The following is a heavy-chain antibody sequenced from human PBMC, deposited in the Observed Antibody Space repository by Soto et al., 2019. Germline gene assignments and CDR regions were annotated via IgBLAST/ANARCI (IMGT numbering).Heavy chain of an antibody. V-gene: IGHV5-51*01. CDR2: IYPGDSDT. CDR1: GYSFTSYW. CDR3: ARGGSYDSSGYLSWLDP. D-gene: IGHD3-22*01. J-gene: IGHJ5*02. Sequence: PGESLKISCRGSGYSFTSYWIGWVRQMPGKGLEWMGIIYPGDSDTRYSPSFQGQVTISADKSISTAYLQWSSLKASDTAMYYCARGGSYDSSGYLSWLDPWGQGTLVTVSS.